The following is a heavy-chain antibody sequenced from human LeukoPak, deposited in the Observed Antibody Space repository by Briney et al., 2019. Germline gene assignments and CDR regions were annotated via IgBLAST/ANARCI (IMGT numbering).Heavy chain of an antibody. V-gene: IGHV3-21*01. CDR2: ISSSSSYI. CDR1: GFTFSSYS. D-gene: IGHD4-17*01. Sequence: GGSLRLSCAASGFTFSSYSMNWVRQAPGKGLEWVSSISSSSSYIYYADSVKGRFTISRDNAKNSLYLQINSLRAEDTAVYYCARDPDDYGYPWGQGTLVTVSS. CDR3: ARDPDDYGYP. J-gene: IGHJ5*02.